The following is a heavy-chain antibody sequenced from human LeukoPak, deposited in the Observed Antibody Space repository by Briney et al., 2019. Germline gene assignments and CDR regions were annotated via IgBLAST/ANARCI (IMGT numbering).Heavy chain of an antibody. CDR2: IRYDGSNK. CDR1: GFTFSSYG. Sequence: GGSLRLSCAASGFTFSSYGVHWVRQAPGKGLEWVAFIRYDGSNKYYADSVKGRFTISRDNSKNTLYLQMNSLRAEDTAVYYCVIGSSSWYDRGGDYWGQGTLVTVSS. J-gene: IGHJ4*02. CDR3: VIGSSSWYDRGGDY. D-gene: IGHD6-13*01. V-gene: IGHV3-30*02.